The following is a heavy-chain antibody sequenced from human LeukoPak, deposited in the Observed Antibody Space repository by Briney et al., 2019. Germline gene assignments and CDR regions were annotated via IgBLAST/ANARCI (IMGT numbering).Heavy chain of an antibody. J-gene: IGHJ3*02. CDR2: IYTSGST. CDR3: ARDFREYSSSGDAFDI. D-gene: IGHD6-6*01. V-gene: IGHV4-4*07. Sequence: KPSETLSLTCTVSGGSISSYYWSWIRQPAGKGLEWIGRIYTSGSTNYNPSLKSRVTMSVDTSKNQFSLKLSSVTAADTAVYYCARDFREYSSSGDAFDIWGQGPMVTVSS. CDR1: GGSISSYY.